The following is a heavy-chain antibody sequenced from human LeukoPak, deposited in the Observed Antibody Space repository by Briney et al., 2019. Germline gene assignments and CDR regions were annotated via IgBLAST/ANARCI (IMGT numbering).Heavy chain of an antibody. J-gene: IGHJ5*02. Sequence: PSETLSLTCTVSGGSISSGNYYWNWIRQPPGKGLECIGYIHYSGSTYYNPSLKSRVTISVDTSKNQFSLKLSSVTAADTAVYYCVRRRGTAVTTGNWFDPWGQGTLVTVSS. D-gene: IGHD4-17*01. CDR1: GGSISSGNYY. V-gene: IGHV4-30-4*01. CDR2: IHYSGST. CDR3: VRRRGTAVTTGNWFDP.